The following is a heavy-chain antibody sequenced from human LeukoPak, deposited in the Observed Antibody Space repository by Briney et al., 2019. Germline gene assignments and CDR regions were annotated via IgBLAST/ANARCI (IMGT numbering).Heavy chain of an antibody. CDR3: AKDIPPPHYGVAHTHDY. CDR1: GFTFSSYA. V-gene: IGHV3-23*01. Sequence: GGSLRLTCAASGFTFSSYAMSWVRQAPGKGLEWVSAISGSGGSTYYADSVKGRFTISRDNSKNTLYLQMNSLRAEDTAVYYCAKDIPPPHYGVAHTHDYWGQGTLVTVSS. D-gene: IGHD4-17*01. J-gene: IGHJ4*02. CDR2: ISGSGGST.